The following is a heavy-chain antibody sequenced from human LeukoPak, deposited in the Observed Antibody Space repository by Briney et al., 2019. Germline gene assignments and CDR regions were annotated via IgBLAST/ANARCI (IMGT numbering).Heavy chain of an antibody. CDR3: ARAQGSYYYYYMDV. V-gene: IGHV3-30*04. CDR2: ISYDGSNK. J-gene: IGHJ6*03. Sequence: GSLSLSCAASGFPFSSYAMHWVRQAPGKGLEWVAVISYDGSNKYYADSVKGRFTISRDNSKNTLYLQMNSLRAEDTAVYYCARAQGSYYYYYMDVWGKGTTVTVSS. CDR1: GFPFSSYA.